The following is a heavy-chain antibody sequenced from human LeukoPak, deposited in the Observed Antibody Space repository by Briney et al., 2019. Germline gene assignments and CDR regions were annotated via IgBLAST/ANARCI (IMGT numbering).Heavy chain of an antibody. CDR1: GFSFEAYG. D-gene: IGHD1-1*01. J-gene: IGHJ4*02. CDR3: TRVTSWRTGFDY. CDR2: ITWNSDDM. V-gene: IGHV3-9*01. Sequence: SGGSLRLFCAASGFSFEAYGMYWVRQAPGKGLEWVSGITWNSDDMAYADSVKGRFTISRDNAKNCLYLQMNSLTVEDTALYYCTRVTSWRTGFDYWGQGTLVTVSS.